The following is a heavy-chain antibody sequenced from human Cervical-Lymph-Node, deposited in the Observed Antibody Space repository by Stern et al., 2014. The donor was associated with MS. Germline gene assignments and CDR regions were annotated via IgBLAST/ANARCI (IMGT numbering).Heavy chain of an antibody. V-gene: IGHV3-30*18. D-gene: IGHD5-12*01. CDR3: AKVSIVATALDY. CDR2: ISYDGSNK. Sequence: VHLVESGGGVVQPGRSLRLSCAASGFTFSSYGLHWVRQAPGKGLEWVAVISYDGSNKYYADSVKGRFPISRDNSKNTLYLQMNSLRAEDTAVYYCAKVSIVATALDYWGQGTLVTVSS. J-gene: IGHJ4*02. CDR1: GFTFSSYG.